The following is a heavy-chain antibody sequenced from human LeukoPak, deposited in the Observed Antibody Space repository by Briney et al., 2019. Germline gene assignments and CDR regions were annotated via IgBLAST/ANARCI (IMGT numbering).Heavy chain of an antibody. J-gene: IGHJ4*02. D-gene: IGHD4-17*01. CDR3: ASPGLAYDYGHSV. V-gene: IGHV3-7*01. CDR1: GFTFSSYW. CDR2: IKQDGSEK. Sequence: GGSLRLSCVASGFTFSSYWMSWVRQAPGKGLEWVANIKQDGSEKYYVDSVKGRFTISRDNAKNSLYLQMNSLRAEDTAVYYCASPGLAYDYGHSVWGQGPLVTVSS.